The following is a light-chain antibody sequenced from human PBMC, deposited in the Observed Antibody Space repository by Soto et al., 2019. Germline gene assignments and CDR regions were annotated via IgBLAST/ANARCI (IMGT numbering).Light chain of an antibody. J-gene: IGKJ2*01. CDR3: QQSYITPYT. V-gene: IGKV1-39*01. CDR1: QSISSH. CDR2: STY. Sequence: DLQMTQSPSSLSASVGDRVTITCRASQSISSHLHWYQEKPGKAPKLLIYSTYSLYSGVPARFSGSGSGTDFTLTISSLQPEDSATYYCQQSYITPYTFGQGTNLEIK.